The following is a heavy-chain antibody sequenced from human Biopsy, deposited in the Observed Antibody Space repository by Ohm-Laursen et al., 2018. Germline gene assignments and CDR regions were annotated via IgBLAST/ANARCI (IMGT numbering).Heavy chain of an antibody. J-gene: IGHJ1*01. D-gene: IGHD4-23*01. CDR3: ARGSNEYGGLYFPH. CDR2: IFYRGST. Sequence: SETLSLTCTVSGGSISNNNYYWGWIRQPPGKGLEWIGSIFYRGSTHYKPSLKSRVNISVDTSKNQFSLKLNSVTAADTAVYYCARGSNEYGGLYFPHWGQGTLVTVSS. CDR1: GGSISNNNYY. V-gene: IGHV4-39*07.